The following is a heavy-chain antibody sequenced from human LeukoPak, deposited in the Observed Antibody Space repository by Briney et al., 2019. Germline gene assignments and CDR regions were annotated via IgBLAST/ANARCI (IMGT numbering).Heavy chain of an antibody. V-gene: IGHV1-8*01. CDR1: GYTFTSYD. CDR3: ARGRSSTSRTLYYYMDL. Sequence: ASVKVSCKASGYTFTSYDINWVRQATGQGLEWMGWMNPNSGNTGYAQKFQGRVTMTRNTSISTAYMELSSLRSEDTAVYYCARGRSSTSRTLYYYMDLWGKGTTGTVPS. D-gene: IGHD2-2*01. J-gene: IGHJ6*03. CDR2: MNPNSGNT.